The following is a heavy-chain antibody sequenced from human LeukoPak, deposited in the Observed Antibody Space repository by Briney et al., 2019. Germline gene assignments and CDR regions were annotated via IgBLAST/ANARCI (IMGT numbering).Heavy chain of an antibody. CDR2: ISYDGSNK. V-gene: IGHV3-30*04. D-gene: IGHD6-6*01. J-gene: IGHJ4*02. CDR3: ARASGSLSSSSVGSY. Sequence: GGSLRLSCAASGFTFSSYAMHWVRQAPGKGLEWVAVISYDGSNKYYADSVKGRFTISRDNSKNTLYLQMNSLRAEDTAVYYCARASGSLSSSSVGSYWGQGTLVTVSS. CDR1: GFTFSSYA.